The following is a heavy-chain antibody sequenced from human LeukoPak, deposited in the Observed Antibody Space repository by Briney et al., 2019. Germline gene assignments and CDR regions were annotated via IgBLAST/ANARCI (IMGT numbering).Heavy chain of an antibody. Sequence: GGSLRLSCAASGFTFSSYSMNWVRQAPGKGLEWVSSISSSSYIYYADSVKGRFTISRDNAKNSLYLQMNSLRAEDTAVYYCARDIAPPTYYDFWSGYYPDSGWFDPWGQGTLVTVSS. V-gene: IGHV3-21*01. D-gene: IGHD3-3*01. CDR1: GFTFSSYS. CDR3: ARDIAPPTYYDFWSGYYPDSGWFDP. J-gene: IGHJ5*02. CDR2: ISSSSYI.